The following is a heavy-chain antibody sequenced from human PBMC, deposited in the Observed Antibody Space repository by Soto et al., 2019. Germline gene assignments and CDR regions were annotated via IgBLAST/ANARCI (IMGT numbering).Heavy chain of an antibody. CDR2: IYPGDSDT. CDR1: GYSFTSYW. CDR3: ARQDCSGDSCYVGYFDY. D-gene: IGHD2-15*01. J-gene: IGHJ4*02. V-gene: IGHV5-51*01. Sequence: PGESLKISCKGSGYSFTSYWIGWVRQMPGKGLEWMGIIYPGDSDTRYSPSFQGQVTISADKSISTAYLQWSSLKASDTAMYYCARQDCSGDSCYVGYFDYWGQGTLVTVSS.